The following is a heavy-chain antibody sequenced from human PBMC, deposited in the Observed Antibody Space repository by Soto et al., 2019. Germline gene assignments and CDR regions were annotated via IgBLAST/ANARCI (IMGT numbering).Heavy chain of an antibody. CDR2: IKSKTDGGTT. CDR3: ASDFVSERGSRLRRCDF. J-gene: IGHJ4*02. V-gene: IGHV3-15*01. CDR1: SFTFINAW. D-gene: IGHD6-13*01. Sequence: EVQLVESGGGLVKPGGSLRLSCVASSFTFINAWMTWVRQAPGKGLEWVGRIKSKTDGGTTDYAAPVKGRFTISRDDSKNTLYLQMNSLNTEDTAVYYCASDFVSERGSRLRRCDFWCQGTLVTVSS.